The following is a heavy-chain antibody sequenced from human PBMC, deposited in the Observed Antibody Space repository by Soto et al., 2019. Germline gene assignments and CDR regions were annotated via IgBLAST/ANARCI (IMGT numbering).Heavy chain of an antibody. V-gene: IGHV4-34*01. CDR3: VRDGDYPATHWYFDL. J-gene: IGHJ2*01. CDR1: GGSFSGYY. Sequence: QVQLQQWGAGLLKPSETLSLTCAVYGGSFSGYYWSWIRQPPGKGLEWIGEINHSGSTNYNPSLKSRVTISVDTSKNQFSLKLSSVTAADTAVYYCVRDGDYPATHWYFDLWGRGTLVTVSS. D-gene: IGHD4-17*01. CDR2: INHSGST.